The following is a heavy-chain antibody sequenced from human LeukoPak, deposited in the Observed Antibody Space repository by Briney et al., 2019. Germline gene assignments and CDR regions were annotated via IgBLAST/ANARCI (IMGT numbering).Heavy chain of an antibody. Sequence: ASVKVSCKASGYTFTGYYMHWVRQAPGQGLEWMGWINPNSGGTNYAQKFQGRVTMTRDTSISTAYMELSRLRSDDTAVYYCASGCSSTSCYEYYIDYWGQGTLVTVSS. CDR1: GYTFTGYY. CDR3: ASGCSSTSCYEYYIDY. J-gene: IGHJ4*02. V-gene: IGHV1-2*02. D-gene: IGHD2-2*01. CDR2: INPNSGGT.